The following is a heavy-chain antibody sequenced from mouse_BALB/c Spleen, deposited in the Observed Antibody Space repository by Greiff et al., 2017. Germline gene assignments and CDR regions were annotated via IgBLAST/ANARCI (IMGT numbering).Heavy chain of an antibody. CDR2: IRSKSNNYAT. Sequence: EVHLVESGGGLVQPKGSLKLSCAASGFTFNTYAMNWVRQAPGKGLEWVARIRSKSNNYATYYADSVKDRFTISRDDSQSMLYLQMNNLKTEDTAMYYCVRGGSSSMDYWGQGTSVTVSS. CDR3: VRGGSSSMDY. J-gene: IGHJ4*01. CDR1: GFTFNTYA. V-gene: IGHV10-1*02. D-gene: IGHD1-1*01.